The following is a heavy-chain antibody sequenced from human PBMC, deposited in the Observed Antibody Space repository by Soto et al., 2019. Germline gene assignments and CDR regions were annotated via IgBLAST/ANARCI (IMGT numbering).Heavy chain of an antibody. Sequence: QVQLVQSGAEVKKPGSLVKVSCKASGGTFSSYANSWVRQAPGQGLEWMGGIIPISGTANYAQKFQGRVTITADESTSTAYMELSSLRSEDTAVYYCARSQGSSTSLEIYYYYYYGMDVWGQGTTVTVSS. CDR2: IIPISGTA. J-gene: IGHJ6*02. CDR3: ARSQGSSTSLEIYYYYYYGMDV. D-gene: IGHD2-2*01. CDR1: GGTFSSYA. V-gene: IGHV1-69*01.